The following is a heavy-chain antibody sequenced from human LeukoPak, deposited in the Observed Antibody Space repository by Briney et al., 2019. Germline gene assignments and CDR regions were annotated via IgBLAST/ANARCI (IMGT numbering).Heavy chain of an antibody. Sequence: SVKVSCKASGGTFVTSVISWVRQAPGQGLEWMGEIIPIFGTASYAQKFQGRVTITADESTTTAYMELSSLRSEDTAVYYCARANDYTNPRGDYWGQGTLVTVSS. CDR3: ARANDYTNPRGDY. V-gene: IGHV1-69*13. CDR2: IIPIFGTA. D-gene: IGHD4-11*01. CDR1: GGTFVTSV. J-gene: IGHJ4*02.